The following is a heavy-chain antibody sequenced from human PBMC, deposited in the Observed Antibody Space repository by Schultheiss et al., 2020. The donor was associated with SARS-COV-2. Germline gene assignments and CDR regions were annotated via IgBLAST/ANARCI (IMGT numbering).Heavy chain of an antibody. J-gene: IGHJ6*04. Sequence: GESLKISCSASGFTFSSYAMHWVRQAPGKGLVWVSRISGDGSDTTYADSVKGRFTISRDNAKNTLYLQMNSLRAEDTAVYYCARVLEYQLLFDYYYYGMDVWGKGTTVTVSS. CDR3: ARVLEYQLLFDYYYYGMDV. CDR1: GFTFSSYA. CDR2: ISGDGSDT. D-gene: IGHD2-2*01. V-gene: IGHV3-74*03.